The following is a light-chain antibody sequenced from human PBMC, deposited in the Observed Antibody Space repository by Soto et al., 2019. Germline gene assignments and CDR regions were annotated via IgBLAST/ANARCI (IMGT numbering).Light chain of an antibody. V-gene: IGKV1-39*01. CDR2: EAS. J-gene: IGKJ2*01. CDR1: QNINKN. Sequence: DIQMSQSPSSLPASVGDSVTISCRASQNINKNLNWYQQKSGKAPSLLIYEASTFQSGVPSRFSGSGSGTDFTLAITNLQPEDFATYYCQQSFHTPYTFGQGTKLEI. CDR3: QQSFHTPYT.